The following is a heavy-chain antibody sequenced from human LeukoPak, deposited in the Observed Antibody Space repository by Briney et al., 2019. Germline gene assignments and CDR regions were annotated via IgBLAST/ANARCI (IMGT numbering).Heavy chain of an antibody. CDR2: IDYTGST. CDR1: GDPIRGLY. D-gene: IGHD5-24*01. Sequence: KPSETLSLPCPFPGDPIRGLYWTWTRPPPGKGLEWIASIDYTGSTNYNPYRKSRVAISVDTSKNQFSLKLISVPAADTVVYYCATRGVEMAAIMVSNWFDPWGQGTLVTVSS. V-gene: IGHV4-59*01. CDR3: ATRGVEMAAIMVSNWFDP. J-gene: IGHJ5*02.